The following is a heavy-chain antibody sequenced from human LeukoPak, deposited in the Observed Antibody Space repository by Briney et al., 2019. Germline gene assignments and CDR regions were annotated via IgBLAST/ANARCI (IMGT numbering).Heavy chain of an antibody. CDR1: VHPLRSYY. V-gene: IGHV4-59*13. CDR3: ARGYSGSYDRLLGAFDI. CDR2: IYYSEST. Sequence: PSETLSLTCRIHVHPLRSYYWGWLRQPRGRGVVWNGYIYYSESTNSNLSLKSRVTLAVDTSKNQFSLKLSSVTATDTAVYYCARGYSGSYDRLLGAFDIWGQGTMVTVSS. D-gene: IGHD1-26*01. J-gene: IGHJ3*02.